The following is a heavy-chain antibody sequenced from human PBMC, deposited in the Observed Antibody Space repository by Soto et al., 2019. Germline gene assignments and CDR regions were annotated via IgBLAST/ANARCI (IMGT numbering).Heavy chain of an antibody. Sequence: PGGSLRLCCVGSGITFSNYWMNWVRQTPGKGLEWVANIKPDGSAKAYVDSVKGRFTVSRDNAQNSLYLQMNSLRAEDTAVYFCAAWDISQPWGPGTMLTVCS. J-gene: IGHJ5*02. V-gene: IGHV3-7*01. CDR2: IKPDGSAK. CDR1: GITFSNYW. CDR3: AAWDISQP. D-gene: IGHD2-15*01.